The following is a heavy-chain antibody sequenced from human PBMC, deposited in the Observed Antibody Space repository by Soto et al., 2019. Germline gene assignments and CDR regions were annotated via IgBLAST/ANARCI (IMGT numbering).Heavy chain of an antibody. J-gene: IGHJ4*02. Sequence: QVQLVQSGAEVKKPGSSVKVSCKASGDTFSSYAINWVRQAPGQGLEWMGGIIPMFGTANYAQKFKGRVTITAGESTSTVYMELRSLRSEDTAVYYCARVGPAHYYDSSGYYSPLDYWGQGNLVTVSS. CDR3: ARVGPAHYYDSSGYYSPLDY. D-gene: IGHD3-22*01. CDR1: GDTFSSYA. V-gene: IGHV1-69*01. CDR2: IIPMFGTA.